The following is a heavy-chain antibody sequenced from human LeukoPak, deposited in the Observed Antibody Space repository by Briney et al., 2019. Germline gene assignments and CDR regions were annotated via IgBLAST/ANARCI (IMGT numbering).Heavy chain of an antibody. V-gene: IGHV4-39*01. Sequence: PSETLSLTCTVSGGSISSSSYYWGWIRQPPGKGLEWIGSIYYSGSTYYNPSLKSRVTISVDTSKNQFSLKLSSVTAADTAVYYCARSRFGVVLAGGYLDYWGQGTLVTVSS. CDR2: IYYSGST. CDR1: GGSISSSSYY. J-gene: IGHJ4*02. D-gene: IGHD3-3*01. CDR3: ARSRFGVVLAGGYLDY.